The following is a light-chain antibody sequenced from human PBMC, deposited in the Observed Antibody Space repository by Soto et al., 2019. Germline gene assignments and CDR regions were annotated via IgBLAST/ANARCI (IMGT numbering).Light chain of an antibody. Sequence: DIRMTQSPSTLSASVGDRVTIGCRASQSISSWLAWYQQKPGKAPKLLIYKASILESGVPSRFSGSGSATEFTLTISSLQPEDFASYYCQQYETFPLTFGGGTKVEIK. J-gene: IGKJ4*01. CDR3: QQYETFPLT. V-gene: IGKV1-5*03. CDR1: QSISSW. CDR2: KAS.